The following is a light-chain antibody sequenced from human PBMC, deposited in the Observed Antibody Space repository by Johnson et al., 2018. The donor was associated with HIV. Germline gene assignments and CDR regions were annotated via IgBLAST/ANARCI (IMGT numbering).Light chain of an antibody. J-gene: IGLJ1*01. CDR3: GTWDSRLTAYV. CDR2: DNT. V-gene: IGLV1-51*01. CDR1: SSNIENNY. Sequence: QSVLTQPPSVSAAPGQRVTISCSGNSSNIENNYVSWYKQFPERAPKLLIYDNTKRPSGIPDRFSGSKSDTSATLAITGLQTGDEADYYCGTWDSRLTAYVFGTGTKVTV.